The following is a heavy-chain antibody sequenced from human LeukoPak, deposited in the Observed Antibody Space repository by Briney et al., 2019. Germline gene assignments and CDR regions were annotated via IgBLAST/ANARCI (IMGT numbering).Heavy chain of an antibody. D-gene: IGHD2-2*01. Sequence: ASVKVSCKASGGTFSSYAISGVRQAPGKGLEWMGGINHIFGTAKHAQKFQGRVTITTEESKSTVYLELSSLTSEGTAGYYCARDSEDIVVVPADNYYYYYMDVWGKGTTVTVSS. J-gene: IGHJ6*03. CDR2: INHIFGTA. CDR3: ARDSEDIVVVPADNYYYYYMDV. CDR1: GGTFSSYA. V-gene: IGHV1-69*05.